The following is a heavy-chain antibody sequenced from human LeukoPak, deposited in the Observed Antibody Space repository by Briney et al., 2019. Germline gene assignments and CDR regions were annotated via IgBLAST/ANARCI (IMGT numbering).Heavy chain of an antibody. J-gene: IGHJ4*02. CDR2: FDPEDGET. CDR1: GYTLTELS. V-gene: IGHV1-24*01. Sequence: ASVKVSCTVSGYTLTELSMHWVRQAPGKGLEWMGGFDPEDGETIYAQKFQGRVTMTEDTSTDTAYVELSSLRSEDTAVYYCATALDYYGSGSSFDYWGQGTLVTVSS. CDR3: ATALDYYGSGSSFDY. D-gene: IGHD3-10*01.